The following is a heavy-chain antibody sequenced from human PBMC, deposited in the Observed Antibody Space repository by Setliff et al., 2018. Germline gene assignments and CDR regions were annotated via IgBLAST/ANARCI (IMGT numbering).Heavy chain of an antibody. CDR3: ARSMIQRNYYCGLDV. D-gene: IGHD3-16*01. Sequence: SETLSLTCAVSANTLSTSYYWGWVRQPPGKGLEWIGDIYKGGSTYYNPSLRSRVSMSLDTSKRQVSLNLNSVTAADTGVYYCARSMIQRNYYCGLDVWGQGTTVTVSS. CDR1: ANTLSTSYY. V-gene: IGHV4-38-2*01. CDR2: IYKGGST. J-gene: IGHJ6*02.